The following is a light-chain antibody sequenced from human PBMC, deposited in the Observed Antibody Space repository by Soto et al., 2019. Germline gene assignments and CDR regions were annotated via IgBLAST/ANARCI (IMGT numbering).Light chain of an antibody. Sequence: DIQMTQSPSTLSASVGDRVTITCRASQSISSWLAWYQQKPGKAPKLLIYDASSLESGVPSRFSGSVSGTEFTLTISSLQPDDFATYYFQQYNSYFGQGTKLEIK. CDR2: DAS. J-gene: IGKJ2*01. V-gene: IGKV1-5*01. CDR3: QQYNSY. CDR1: QSISSW.